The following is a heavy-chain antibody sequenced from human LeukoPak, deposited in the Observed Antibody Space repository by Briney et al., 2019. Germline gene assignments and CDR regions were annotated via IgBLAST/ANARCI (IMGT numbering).Heavy chain of an antibody. J-gene: IGHJ4*02. Sequence: GASVKVSCKASGYIFTGYYMHWVRQAPGQGLEWMAWINPNSGGTNYAQKFQGRVTMTRDTSISTASMELSRLTSDDTAVYYCATASGRYYELDYWGQGVLVTVSS. CDR2: INPNSGGT. D-gene: IGHD1-26*01. CDR1: GYIFTGYY. V-gene: IGHV1-2*02. CDR3: ATASGRYYELDY.